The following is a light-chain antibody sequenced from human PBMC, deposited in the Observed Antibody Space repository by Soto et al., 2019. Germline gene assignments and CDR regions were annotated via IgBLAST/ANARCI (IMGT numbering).Light chain of an antibody. CDR2: GAS. Sequence: EIVMTQSPATLSVSPGERATLSCRASQSVSSQLAWYQHKPGQAPRLLISGASTRATGVPARFSGSGSGTEFTLTITSLQSEDFAIYYCQQYNTWPSFGQGTKVDIK. V-gene: IGKV3-15*01. CDR3: QQYNTWPS. J-gene: IGKJ1*01. CDR1: QSVSSQ.